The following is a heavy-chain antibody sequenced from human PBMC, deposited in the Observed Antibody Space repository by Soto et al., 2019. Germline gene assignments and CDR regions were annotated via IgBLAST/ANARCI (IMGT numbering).Heavy chain of an antibody. CDR3: ARGTSSSGYFAFDI. Sequence: SETLSLTCAVYGGSFSGYYWSWIRQPPGKGLEWIGEINHSGSTNYNPSLKSRVTISVDTSKNQFSLKLSSVTAADTAVYYCARGTSSSGYFAFDIWGQGTMVTVSS. V-gene: IGHV4-34*01. J-gene: IGHJ3*02. CDR2: INHSGST. D-gene: IGHD3-22*01. CDR1: GGSFSGYY.